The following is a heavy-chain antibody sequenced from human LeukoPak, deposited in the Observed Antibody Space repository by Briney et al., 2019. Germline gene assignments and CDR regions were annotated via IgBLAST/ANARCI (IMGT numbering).Heavy chain of an antibody. CDR1: GYTFTSYG. Sequence: ASVKVSCKASGYTFTSYGISWVRQAPGQGLEWMGWISAYNGNTNYAQKFQGRVTMTRDTSTSTVHMELSSLRSEDTAVYYCARDSYDSSGYLDYWGQGTLVTVSS. J-gene: IGHJ4*02. CDR3: ARDSYDSSGYLDY. V-gene: IGHV1-18*01. CDR2: ISAYNGNT. D-gene: IGHD3-22*01.